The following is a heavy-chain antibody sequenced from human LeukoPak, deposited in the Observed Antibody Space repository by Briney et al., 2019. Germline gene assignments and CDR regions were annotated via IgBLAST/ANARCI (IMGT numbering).Heavy chain of an antibody. CDR1: GDSVSRNSAA. D-gene: IGHD3-10*01. CDR3: AKGRWALFDC. V-gene: IGHV6-1*01. J-gene: IGHJ4*02. Sequence: SQTLSLTCDISGDSVSRNSAAWNWIRQSTSRGLKWLGRTYYRSKWYNDYAISVKSRMTINEDTSKNQCSLQLNSVSPEDTAVCYCAKGRWALFDCWGQGTLVIVSS. CDR2: TYYRSKWYN.